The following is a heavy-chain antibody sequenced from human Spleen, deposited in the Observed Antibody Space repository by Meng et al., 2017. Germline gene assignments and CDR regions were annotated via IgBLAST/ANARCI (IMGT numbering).Heavy chain of an antibody. CDR3: ARETSPSDQGWFDP. V-gene: IGHV4-31*01. CDR2: FYYSGST. Sequence: VHLQEPGPGLGKPSQTLSLTCTVSGGSISSGGYYWSWIRQHPGKGLEWIGYFYYSGSTYYNPSLKSLVTISLDTSKNQFSLKLSSVTAADTAVYYCARETSPSDQGWFDPWGQGTLVTVSS. J-gene: IGHJ5*02. CDR1: GGSISSGGYY.